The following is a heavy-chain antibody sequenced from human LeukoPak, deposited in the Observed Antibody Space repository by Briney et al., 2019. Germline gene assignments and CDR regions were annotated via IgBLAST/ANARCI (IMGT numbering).Heavy chain of an antibody. CDR1: GFNFSNYW. CDR3: TREGAYDSGPYEAGDY. D-gene: IGHD3-10*01. V-gene: IGHV3-74*01. CDR2: LNTGGNST. Sequence: GGSLRLSCTASGFNFSNYWMRWVRQAPGKGLVWVSRLNTGGNSTIDAYSVTGRFIISRDNAKSTLYLQMASLRADATGVYYCTREGAYDSGPYEAGDYWGQGTLVTVSS. J-gene: IGHJ4*02.